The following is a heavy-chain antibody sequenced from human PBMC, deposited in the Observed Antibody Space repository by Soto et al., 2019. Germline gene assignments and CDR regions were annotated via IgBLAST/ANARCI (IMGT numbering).Heavy chain of an antibody. V-gene: IGHV4-31*03. D-gene: IGHD6-13*01. CDR3: SRVEGSSYDFRQDY. CDR1: GDSISSGSYH. Sequence: SETLSLTCTVSGDSISSGSYHWSWIRQHPGTGLEWIGYIYYRGSTYYNPSLKSRGTLSGDTAKNQFSLRLSSVTAAEAAVYYCSRVEGSSYDFRQDYWGQGTLVTGSS. CDR2: IYYRGST. J-gene: IGHJ4*02.